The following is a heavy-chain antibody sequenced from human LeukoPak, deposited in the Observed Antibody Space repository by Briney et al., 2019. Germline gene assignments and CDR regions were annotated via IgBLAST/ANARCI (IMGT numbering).Heavy chain of an antibody. D-gene: IGHD6-19*01. J-gene: IGHJ5*02. CDR3: ARVAVAPGLFFDP. V-gene: IGHV1-18*01. CDR1: GSTFTSYG. Sequence: ASVKVSCTASGSTFTSYGISWERQAPGQGLGWMGWISAYNSNTNYAQKLEGRVTMSTDTSTSTAYMEMRSLRSDDTAEYYCARVAVAPGLFFDPWGQGTLVTVSS. CDR2: ISAYNSNT.